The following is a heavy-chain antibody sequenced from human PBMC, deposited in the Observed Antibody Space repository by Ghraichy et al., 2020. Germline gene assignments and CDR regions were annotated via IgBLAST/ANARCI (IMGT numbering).Heavy chain of an antibody. CDR2: IYYSGST. J-gene: IGHJ3*02. V-gene: IGHV4-59*01. CDR3: ARVAVAKGFGAFDI. CDR1: GGSISSYY. D-gene: IGHD6-19*01. Sequence: SETLSLTCTVSGGSISSYYWSWIRQPPGKGLEWIGYIYYSGSTNYNPSLKSRVTISVDTSKNQFSLKLSSVTAADTAVYYCARVAVAKGFGAFDIWGQGTMVTVSS.